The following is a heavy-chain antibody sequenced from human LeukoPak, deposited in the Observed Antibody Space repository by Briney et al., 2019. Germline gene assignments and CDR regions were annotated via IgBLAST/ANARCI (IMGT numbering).Heavy chain of an antibody. CDR2: IYYSGST. CDR3: ARVRRYCSSTSCSNGAFDI. J-gene: IGHJ3*02. D-gene: IGHD2-2*01. Sequence: SETLSLTCTVSRGSTNKYYWGWIRQPPGKGLEWIGYIYYSGSTNYDPSLKSRVTISVDTSKNQFSLKLSSVTAADTAVYYCARVRRYCSSTSCSNGAFDIWGQGTMVTVSS. V-gene: IGHV4-59*01. CDR1: RGSTNKYY.